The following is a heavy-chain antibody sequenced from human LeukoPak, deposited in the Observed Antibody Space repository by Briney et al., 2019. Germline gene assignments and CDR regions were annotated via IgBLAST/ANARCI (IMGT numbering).Heavy chain of an antibody. CDR3: AREGGPTYYYGSGESGWFDP. D-gene: IGHD3-10*01. CDR1: GYTFTSYG. Sequence: ASVKVSCKASGYTFTSYGISWVRQAPGQGLEWTGWISAYNGNTNYAQKLQGRVTMTTDTSTSTAYMELRSLRSDDTAVYYCAREGGPTYYYGSGESGWFDPWGQGTLVTVSS. V-gene: IGHV1-18*04. J-gene: IGHJ5*02. CDR2: ISAYNGNT.